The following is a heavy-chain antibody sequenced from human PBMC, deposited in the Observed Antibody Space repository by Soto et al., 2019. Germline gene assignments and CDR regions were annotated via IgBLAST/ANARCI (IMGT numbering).Heavy chain of an antibody. V-gene: IGHV3-30-3*01. Sequence: QVQLVESGGGVVQPGRSLRLSCAASGFTFRSYAMHWVRQAPGKGLECVAVISYDGSNKFYRDSVKGRFTISRDNSKNTLYMQISGLRYEDTAVYYCARGDREDIAVVVGARTGEYGVDVWGQGTTVTVSS. CDR1: GFTFRSYA. D-gene: IGHD2-15*01. J-gene: IGHJ6*02. CDR2: ISYDGSNK. CDR3: ARGDREDIAVVVGARTGEYGVDV.